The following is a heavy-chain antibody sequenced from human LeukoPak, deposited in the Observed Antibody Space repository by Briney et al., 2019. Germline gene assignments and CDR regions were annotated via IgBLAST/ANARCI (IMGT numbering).Heavy chain of an antibody. Sequence: PSETLSLTCTVSGDSISSYYWSWIRQPAGKGLEWIGRIYSSGSTNYNPSLKSRVTMSVDTSKNQFSLKLSSVTAADTAVYYCARDPNYGGLAGAFDIWGQGTMVTVSS. CDR1: GDSISSYY. D-gene: IGHD4-23*01. V-gene: IGHV4-4*07. CDR2: IYSSGST. CDR3: ARDPNYGGLAGAFDI. J-gene: IGHJ3*02.